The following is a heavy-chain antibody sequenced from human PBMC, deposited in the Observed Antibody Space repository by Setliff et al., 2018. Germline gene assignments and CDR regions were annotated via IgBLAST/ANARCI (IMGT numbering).Heavy chain of an antibody. D-gene: IGHD3-10*01. CDR3: AGAELLWFGGFDP. CDR1: GYTFTSYD. CDR2: MNPNSGNP. V-gene: IGHV1-8*02. J-gene: IGHJ5*02. Sequence: GASVKVSCKASGYTFTSYDINWLRQATGQGLEWMGWMNPNSGNPGYAQKFQGRVTMTRNTSISTAYMELSSLRSEDTAVYYCAGAELLWFGGFDPWGQGTLVTVSS.